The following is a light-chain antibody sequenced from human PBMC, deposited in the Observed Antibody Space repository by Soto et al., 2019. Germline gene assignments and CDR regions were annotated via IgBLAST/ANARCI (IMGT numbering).Light chain of an antibody. CDR2: EVS. Sequence: QSVLTQPASVSGSPGQSITISCTGTSSDVGGYNYVSWFQQHPGKAPKLIIYEVSNRPSGISNRFSGSKSGNTASLTISGLQAEDEADHYCSSYTHSVLYVFGSGTKVT. CDR1: SSDVGGYNY. CDR3: SSYTHSVLYV. J-gene: IGLJ1*01. V-gene: IGLV2-14*01.